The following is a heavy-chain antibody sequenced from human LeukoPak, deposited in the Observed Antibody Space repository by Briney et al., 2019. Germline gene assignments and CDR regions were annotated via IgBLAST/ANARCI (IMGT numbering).Heavy chain of an antibody. CDR3: AKDTKRYYYDSSGPYFDY. CDR1: GFTFSSSG. Sequence: TGGSLRLSCAASGFTFSSSGMHWVRQAPGKGLEWVAVISYDGSNKYYADSVKGRFTISRDNSKNTLYLQMNSLRAEDTAVYYCAKDTKRYYYDSSGPYFDYWGQGTLVTVSS. CDR2: ISYDGSNK. D-gene: IGHD3-22*01. V-gene: IGHV3-30*18. J-gene: IGHJ4*02.